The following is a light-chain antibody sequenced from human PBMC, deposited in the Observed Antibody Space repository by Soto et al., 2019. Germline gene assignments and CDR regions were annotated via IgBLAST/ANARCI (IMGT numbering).Light chain of an antibody. J-gene: IGKJ1*01. V-gene: IGKV1-17*01. CDR2: AAS. CDR1: QGIRND. Sequence: DIQMTQSPSSLSASVGDTFTITCRASQGIRNDLGWFQQKPGRPPKRLIYAASNLQGGVPSRFSGNGSGTDFTLTISGLQPEDVATYYCQKYNSVPPWTFGQGTKVDIK. CDR3: QKYNSVPPWT.